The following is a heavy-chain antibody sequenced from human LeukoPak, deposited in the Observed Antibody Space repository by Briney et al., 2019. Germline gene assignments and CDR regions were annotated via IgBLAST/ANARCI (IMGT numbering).Heavy chain of an antibody. CDR3: ARDSAIYATFDY. CDR1: GFTFSDYY. J-gene: IGHJ4*02. Sequence: GGSLRLSCAASGFTFSDYYMSWIRQAPGKGLEWVSYISSSGSTIYCADSVKGRFTISRDNAKNSLYLQMNSLRAEDTAVYYCARDSAIYATFDYWGQGTLVTVSS. D-gene: IGHD2-8*01. V-gene: IGHV3-11*01. CDR2: ISSSGSTI.